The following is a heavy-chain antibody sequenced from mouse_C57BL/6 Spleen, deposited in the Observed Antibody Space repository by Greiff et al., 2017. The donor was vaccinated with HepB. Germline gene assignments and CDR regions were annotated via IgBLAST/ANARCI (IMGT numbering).Heavy chain of an antibody. D-gene: IGHD2-5*01. Sequence: VQLQQSGAELVRPGASVKLSCTASGFNITDYYMHWVKQRPEQGLEWIGRIDPEDGDTEYAPKFQGKATMTADTSSNTAYLQLSSLTSEDTAVYYCTTRGYYSNPLLAYWGQGTLVTVSA. CDR1: GFNITDYY. CDR3: TTRGYYSNPLLAY. CDR2: IDPEDGDT. J-gene: IGHJ3*01. V-gene: IGHV14-1*01.